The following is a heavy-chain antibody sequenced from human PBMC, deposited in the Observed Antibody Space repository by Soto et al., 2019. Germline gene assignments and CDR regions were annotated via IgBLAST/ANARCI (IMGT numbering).Heavy chain of an antibody. J-gene: IGHJ5*02. CDR3: AKDVINPYSSSSKGWFDP. CDR2: ISTYNGKT. Sequence: ASVKVSCKPSGYIFTSYGINWVRQAPGQGLEWMGWISTYNGKTNYAQKFQGRVTMTTDSSTTTVYMELRSLRSDDTAVYYCAKDVINPYSSSSKGWFDPWGQGTLVTVSS. CDR1: GYIFTSYG. D-gene: IGHD6-6*01. V-gene: IGHV1-18*01.